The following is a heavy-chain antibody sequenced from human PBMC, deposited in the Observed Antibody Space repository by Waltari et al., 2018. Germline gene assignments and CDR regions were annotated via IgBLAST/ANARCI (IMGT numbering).Heavy chain of an antibody. CDR1: GGSISSSSYY. D-gene: IGHD3-3*01. J-gene: IGHJ6*03. CDR3: ARLPYYDFWSGYYTDYYYYYMDV. V-gene: IGHV4-39*07. CDR2: IYYSGST. Sequence: QLQLQESGPGLVKPSETQSLTCTVSGGSISSSSYYWGWIRQPPGKGLEGLGSIYYSGSTYYNPSLKSRVTISVDTSKNQFSLKLSSVTAADTAVYYCARLPYYDFWSGYYTDYYYYYMDVWGKGTTVTISS.